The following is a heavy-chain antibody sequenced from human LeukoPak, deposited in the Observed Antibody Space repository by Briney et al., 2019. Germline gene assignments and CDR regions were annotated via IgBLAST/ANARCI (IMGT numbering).Heavy chain of an antibody. V-gene: IGHV4-61*02. CDR3: ARDNPAYDFWSGYYHDWFDP. D-gene: IGHD3-3*01. Sequence: PSETLSLTCTVSGGSISSGSYYWSWIRQPAGKGLGWIGRIYTSGSTNYNPSLKSRVTISVDTSKNQFSLKLSSVTAADTAVYYCARDNPAYDFWSGYYHDWFDPWGQGTLVTVSS. CDR1: GGSISSGSYY. CDR2: IYTSGST. J-gene: IGHJ5*02.